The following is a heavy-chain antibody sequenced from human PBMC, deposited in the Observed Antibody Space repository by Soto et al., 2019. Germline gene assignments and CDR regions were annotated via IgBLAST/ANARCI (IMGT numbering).Heavy chain of an antibody. D-gene: IGHD2-2*01. J-gene: IGHJ6*02. CDR3: AREGLVLVPATVNSDYSYYAMDV. Sequence: QVQLVQSGAEVKKPGSSVKVSCKASGDTFSTYTITWMRQAPGQGLEWMGGIIPRSATSNYAQKFQGRVSITAVDATRTAYTGLGSLRSAYTSVSYCAREGLVLVPATVNSDYSYYAMDVWGQGTTVTVSS. V-gene: IGHV1-69*12. CDR2: IIPRSATS. CDR1: GDTFSTYT.